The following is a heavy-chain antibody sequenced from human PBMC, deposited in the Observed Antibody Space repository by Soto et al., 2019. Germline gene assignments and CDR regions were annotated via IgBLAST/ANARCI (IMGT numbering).Heavy chain of an antibody. J-gene: IGHJ5*02. CDR1: GGSINSSSYF. CDR2: IYYSGST. CDR3: ARHYSSGSRNWFDP. D-gene: IGHD6-19*01. Sequence: PSETLSLTCRVSGGSINSSSYFWGWDRQPPGKGLEWIGSIYYSGSTYYNPSLRSRVTISVDTYKNQFSLTLRSVTAADTDVFYCARHYSSGSRNWFDPWGQGTLVTVSS. V-gene: IGHV4-39*01.